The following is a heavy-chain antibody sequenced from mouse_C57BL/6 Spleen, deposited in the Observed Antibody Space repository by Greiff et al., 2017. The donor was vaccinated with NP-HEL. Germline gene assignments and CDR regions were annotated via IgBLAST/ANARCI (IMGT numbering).Heavy chain of an antibody. CDR1: GFTFSDYG. D-gene: IGHD4-1*01. J-gene: IGHJ2*01. CDR2: ISSGSSTI. V-gene: IGHV5-17*01. CDR3: ARSGVYYFDY. Sequence: EVKLVESGGGLVKPGGSLKLSCAASGFTFSDYGMHWVRQAPEKGLEWVAYISSGSSTIYYADTVKGRFTISRDNAKNTLFLQMTSLMSEDTAMYYCARSGVYYFDYWGQGTTLTVSS.